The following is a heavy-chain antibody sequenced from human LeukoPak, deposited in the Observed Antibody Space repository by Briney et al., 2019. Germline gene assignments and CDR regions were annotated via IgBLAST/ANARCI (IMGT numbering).Heavy chain of an antibody. CDR3: AKDARSFGGTYFDY. Sequence: GGSLRLSCAASGFTVSSNYMSWVRQAPGKGLEWVSSISSSSSYIYYADSVKGRFTISRDTSKTTLYLQMNSLRAEDTAIYYCAKDARSFGGTYFDYWGQGIQVTVSS. J-gene: IGHJ4*02. CDR2: ISSSSSYI. CDR1: GFTVSSNY. D-gene: IGHD4-23*01. V-gene: IGHV3-21*04.